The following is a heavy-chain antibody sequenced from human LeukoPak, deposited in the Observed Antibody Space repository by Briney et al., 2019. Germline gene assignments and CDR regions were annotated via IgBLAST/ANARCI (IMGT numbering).Heavy chain of an antibody. J-gene: IGHJ4*02. D-gene: IGHD6-19*01. CDR2: ISGSGGST. Sequence: PGGSLRLSCAASGFTFSSYAMSWVRQAPGKGLEWVSAISGSGGSTYYADSVKGRFTISRDNSKNTLYLQMNSLRAEDTAVYYCAKDRGIEVAHGGGGFDYWGQGTLVTVSS. V-gene: IGHV3-23*01. CDR1: GFTFSSYA. CDR3: AKDRGIEVAHGGGGFDY.